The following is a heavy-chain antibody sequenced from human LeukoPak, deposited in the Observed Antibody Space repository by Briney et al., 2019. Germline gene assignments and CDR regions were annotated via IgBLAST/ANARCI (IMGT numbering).Heavy chain of an antibody. CDR1: GFSFSSYW. CDR2: INSDGSTT. V-gene: IGHV3-74*01. CDR3: AGSSGPNWFDP. D-gene: IGHD6-19*01. Sequence: GGSLRLSCAASGFSFSSYWMHWVRQAPGKGLVWVSRINSDGSTTSYADSVEGRFTISRDNAKNTLYLQMNSLRAEDTAVYYCAGSSGPNWFDPWGQGTLVTVSS. J-gene: IGHJ5*02.